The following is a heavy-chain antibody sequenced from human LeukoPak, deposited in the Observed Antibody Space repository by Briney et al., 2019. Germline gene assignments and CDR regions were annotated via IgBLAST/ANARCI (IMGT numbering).Heavy chain of an antibody. D-gene: IGHD3-22*01. Sequence: GGSLRLSCAASGFTFTNYWMHWVRQAPGKGLVWVSRINSDGSSTSYADSVKGRFTISRDNAKNTLYLQMNSLRAEDTAVYYCARDPDDGSGHPDSWGQGTLVTVSS. CDR1: GFTFTNYW. CDR2: INSDGSST. J-gene: IGHJ4*02. V-gene: IGHV3-74*01. CDR3: ARDPDDGSGHPDS.